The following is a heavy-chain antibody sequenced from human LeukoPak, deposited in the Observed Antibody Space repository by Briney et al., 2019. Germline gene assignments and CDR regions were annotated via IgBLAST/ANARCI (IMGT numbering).Heavy chain of an antibody. Sequence: ALVKVSCKASGYTFTGYYMHWVRQAPGQGVEWMGWINPNSGGTNYAQKFQGWVTMTRDTSISTAYMELSRLRSDDTAVYYCARDPEDGYAFDIWGQGTMVTVSS. D-gene: IGHD1-14*01. CDR1: GYTFTGYY. J-gene: IGHJ3*02. CDR3: ARDPEDGYAFDI. V-gene: IGHV1-2*04. CDR2: INPNSGGT.